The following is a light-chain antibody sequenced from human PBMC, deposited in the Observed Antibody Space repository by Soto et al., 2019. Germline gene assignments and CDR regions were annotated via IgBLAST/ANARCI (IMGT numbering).Light chain of an antibody. J-gene: IGLJ3*02. CDR3: CSYTSDNTWV. V-gene: IGLV2-14*01. Sequence: QSALTQPASVSGSTGQSITISCTGTSSDIGNYNHVSWYQHHPGTAPKLMIYEVTDRPSGVSNRFSGSKSGNTASLTISGLQAEDESDYYCCSYTSDNTWVFGGGTQLTVL. CDR2: EVT. CDR1: SSDIGNYNH.